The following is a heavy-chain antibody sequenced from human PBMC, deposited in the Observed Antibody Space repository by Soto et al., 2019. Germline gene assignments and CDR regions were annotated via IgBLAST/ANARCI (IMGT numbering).Heavy chain of an antibody. D-gene: IGHD4-17*01. CDR2: IHHSGRT. Sequence: QVQLQQWGAGLLKPSETLSLTCAVYGGSFSGYYWSWVRQPPGKGLQWIGEIHHSGRTHYNPSLKSRVPMSIDTSETQSALQLASVTAADPAVYYCAHLRDYAGVPRHWRRGPLVPVSS. CDR3: AHLRDYAGVPRH. CDR1: GGSFSGYY. V-gene: IGHV4-34*06. J-gene: IGHJ4*02.